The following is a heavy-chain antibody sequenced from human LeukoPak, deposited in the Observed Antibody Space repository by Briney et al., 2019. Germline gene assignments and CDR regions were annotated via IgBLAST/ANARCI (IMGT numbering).Heavy chain of an antibody. CDR1: GFTFSSYS. D-gene: IGHD3-10*01. Sequence: PGGSLRLSCAASGFTFSSYSMNWVRQAPGKGLEWVSSISSSSSYIYYADSVKGRFTISRDNAKNSLYLQMTSLRAEDTAVYYCARESRRYGSGSYPPDYWGRGTLVTVSS. CDR3: ARESRRYGSGSYPPDY. CDR2: ISSSSSYI. J-gene: IGHJ4*02. V-gene: IGHV3-21*01.